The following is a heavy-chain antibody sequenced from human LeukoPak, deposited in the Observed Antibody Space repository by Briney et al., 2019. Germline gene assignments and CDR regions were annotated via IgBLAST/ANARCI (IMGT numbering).Heavy chain of an antibody. D-gene: IGHD3-3*01. CDR3: ARTEWSGYYMDV. Sequence: SVKVSCKASGYTFTSHGISWVRQAPGQGLEWMGRIIPIFGTANYAQKFQGRVTITTDESTSTAYMELSCLRSEDTAVYYCARTEWSGYYMDVWGKGTTVTVSS. J-gene: IGHJ6*03. V-gene: IGHV1-69*05. CDR2: IIPIFGTA. CDR1: GYTFTSHG.